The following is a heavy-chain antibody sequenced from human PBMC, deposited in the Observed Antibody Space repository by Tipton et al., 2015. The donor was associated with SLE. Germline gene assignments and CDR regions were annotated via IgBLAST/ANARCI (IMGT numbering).Heavy chain of an antibody. CDR1: GASISSDY. V-gene: IGHV4-4*07. J-gene: IGHJ4*02. CDR3: ARDVAAEFDY. Sequence: TLSLTCSVSGASISSDYWSWIRQPAGKGLEWIGRIYTSGSTNYNPSLKSRVTISVDTSKNQFSLKLSSVTAADTAVYYWARDVAAEFDYWGQAILVTVSP. D-gene: IGHD6-13*01. CDR2: IYTSGST.